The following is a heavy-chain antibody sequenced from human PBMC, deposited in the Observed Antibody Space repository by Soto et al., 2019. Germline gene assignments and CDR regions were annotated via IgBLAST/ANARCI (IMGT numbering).Heavy chain of an antibody. J-gene: IGHJ5*02. V-gene: IGHV4-39*01. CDR2: IYYSGST. Sequence: PSETLSLTCTVSGGSISSSSYYWGWIRQPPGKGLEWIGSIYYSGSTYYNPSLKSRVTISVDTSKNQFSLKLSSVTAADTAVYYCSTRVLYSSGWYPWGQRTLVTVSA. CDR3: STRVLYSSGWYP. CDR1: GGSISSSSYY. D-gene: IGHD6-19*01.